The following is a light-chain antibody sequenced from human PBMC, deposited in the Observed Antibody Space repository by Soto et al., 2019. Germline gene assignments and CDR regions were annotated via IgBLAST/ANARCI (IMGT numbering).Light chain of an antibody. J-gene: IGKJ5*01. Sequence: ENVFSHSPASPSFCRWERAPLSFRASQSVSSYLAWYQQKPGQAPRLLIYDASNRATGIPARFSGSGSGTDFTLTISSLEPEDFAVYYCQQRSNWPLFGQGTRLEIK. CDR2: DAS. CDR1: QSVSSY. V-gene: IGKV3-11*01. CDR3: QQRSNWPL.